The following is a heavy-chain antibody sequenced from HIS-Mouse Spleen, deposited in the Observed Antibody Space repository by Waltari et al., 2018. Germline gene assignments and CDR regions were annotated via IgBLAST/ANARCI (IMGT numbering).Heavy chain of an antibody. CDR1: GFTCSSYG. CDR2: ISYDGSNK. J-gene: IGHJ4*02. CDR3: AKDKHHAFDY. Sequence: QVQLVESGGGVVQPGRSLRLPWSASGFTCSSYGMHWVREAPGKGLEWVAVISYDGSNKYYADSVKGRFTISRDNSKNTLYLQMNSLGAEDTAVYYCAKDKHHAFDYWGQGTLVTVSS. V-gene: IGHV3-30*18.